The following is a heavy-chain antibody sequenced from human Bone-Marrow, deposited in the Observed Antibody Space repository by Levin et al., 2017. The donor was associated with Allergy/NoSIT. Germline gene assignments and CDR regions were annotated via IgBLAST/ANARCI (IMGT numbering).Heavy chain of an antibody. CDR1: GGTFSSYA. Sequence: SVKVSCKASGGTFSSYAISWVRQAPGQGLEWMGGIIPIFGTANYAQKFQGRVTITADESTSTAYMELSSLRSEDTAVYYCARPKTTVTTNDAFDIWGQGTMVTVSS. CDR3: ARPKTTVTTNDAFDI. J-gene: IGHJ3*02. V-gene: IGHV1-69*13. D-gene: IGHD4-17*01. CDR2: IIPIFGTA.